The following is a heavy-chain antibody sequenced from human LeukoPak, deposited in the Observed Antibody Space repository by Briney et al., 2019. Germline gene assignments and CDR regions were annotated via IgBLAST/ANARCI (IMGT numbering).Heavy chain of an antibody. V-gene: IGHV4-34*01. Sequence: SETLSLTCAVSGGSFSGYSWNWIRQPPGKGLQWIGEINQSGSTKYNPSLKSRVTISIDTSKSQFSMRLNSVTAADTALYYCARCDSGGWFFDSWGQGALVTVSS. CDR1: GGSFSGYS. J-gene: IGHJ5*01. CDR3: ARCDSGGWFFDS. D-gene: IGHD6-19*01. CDR2: INQSGST.